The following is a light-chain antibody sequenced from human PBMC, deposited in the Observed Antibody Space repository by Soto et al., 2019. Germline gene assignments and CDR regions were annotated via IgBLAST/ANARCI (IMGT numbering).Light chain of an antibody. V-gene: IGKV4-1*01. J-gene: IGKJ1*01. CDR1: QSVLYSSNNKNY. CDR2: WAS. CDR3: QQYYSTPRT. Sequence: DIVMTQSPDSLAVSLGERATINCKSSQSVLYSSNNKNYLAWYQQKPGQPPKLLIYWASTREFGVPDRFSGSGSWTDFTLTISSRQAQDVAVYYCQQYYSTPRTFGQGTKVEIK.